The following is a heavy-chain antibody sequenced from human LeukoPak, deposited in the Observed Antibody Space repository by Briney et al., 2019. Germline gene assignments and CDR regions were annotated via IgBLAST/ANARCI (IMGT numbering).Heavy chain of an antibody. D-gene: IGHD3-10*01. CDR1: GFTFSDYY. J-gene: IGHJ6*03. V-gene: IGHV3-11*01. Sequence: GGSLRLSCAASGFTFSDYYMSWIHQAPGKGLEWVSYISSSGSTIYYADSVKGRFTISRDNAKNSLYLQMNSLRAEDTAVYYCARAVSGGLYYYYYMDVWGKGTTVNVSS. CDR3: ARAVSGGLYYYYYMDV. CDR2: ISSSGSTI.